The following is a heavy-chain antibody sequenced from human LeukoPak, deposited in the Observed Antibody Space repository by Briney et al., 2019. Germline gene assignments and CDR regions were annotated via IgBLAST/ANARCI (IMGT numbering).Heavy chain of an antibody. CDR1: GFTFRSYD. D-gene: IGHD3-3*01. CDR2: IGIGGDT. V-gene: IGHV3-13*01. CDR3: AKGPPGDFWSGYLFDP. J-gene: IGHJ5*02. Sequence: PGGSLRLSCAASGFTFRSYDMHWVRQATGKGLEWVSAIGIGGDTYYPGSVKGRFTISRENAKNSLYLQMNSLRAGDTAVYYCAKGPPGDFWSGYLFDPWGQGTLVTVSS.